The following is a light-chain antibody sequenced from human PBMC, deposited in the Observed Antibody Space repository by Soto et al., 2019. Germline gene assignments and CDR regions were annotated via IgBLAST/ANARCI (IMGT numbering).Light chain of an antibody. V-gene: IGKV3-20*01. J-gene: IGKJ1*01. Sequence: EIVLTQSPGTLSLSPGERATLSCRASQSVSSNYLAWYQQKPGQTPRLLIYGASSRATGIPPRFSGSGSGTDFTLTISRLEPEDFAVYYCQQYGSSPGTFGQGTQVEIK. CDR2: GAS. CDR1: QSVSSNY. CDR3: QQYGSSPGT.